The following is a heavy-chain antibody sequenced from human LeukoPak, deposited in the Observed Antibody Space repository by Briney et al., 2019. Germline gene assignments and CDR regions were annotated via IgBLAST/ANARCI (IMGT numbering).Heavy chain of an antibody. D-gene: IGHD6-13*01. CDR2: IYYSGST. V-gene: IGHV4-59*08. Sequence: PSETLSLTCTVSGGSISSYYWSWIRQPPGKGLEWIGYIYYSGSTNYNPSLKSRVTISVDTSKNQFSLELSSVTAADTAVCYCARRAAGDFDYWGQGTLVTVSS. CDR3: ARRAAGDFDY. CDR1: GGSISSYY. J-gene: IGHJ4*02.